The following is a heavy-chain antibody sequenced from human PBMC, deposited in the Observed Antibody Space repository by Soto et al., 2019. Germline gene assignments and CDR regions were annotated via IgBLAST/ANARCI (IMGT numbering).Heavy chain of an antibody. CDR2: ISYDGSNK. V-gene: IGHV3-30*18. Sequence: QVQLVESGGGVVQPGRSLRLSCAASGFTFSSYGMHWVRQAPGKGLEWVAVISYDGSNKYYAVSVKGRFNISRDTSKNTLYLQINSLRAEDTAVYYCAKASRIVVVTAPYDSWGQGTLVTVSS. CDR3: AKASRIVVVTAPYDS. CDR1: GFTFSSYG. D-gene: IGHD2-21*02. J-gene: IGHJ4*02.